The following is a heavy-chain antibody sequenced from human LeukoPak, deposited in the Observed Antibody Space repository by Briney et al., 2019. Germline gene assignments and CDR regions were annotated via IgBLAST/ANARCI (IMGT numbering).Heavy chain of an antibody. Sequence: SETLSLTCTVSGGSISSGGYYWSWIRQHPGKGLEWIGYIYYSGSTYYNPSLKSRVTISVDTSKNQSSLKLSSVTAADTAVYYCARDGSNEGSSWIEYFQHWGQGTLVTVSS. CDR1: GGSISSGGYY. CDR2: IYYSGST. D-gene: IGHD6-13*01. CDR3: ARDGSNEGSSWIEYFQH. V-gene: IGHV4-31*03. J-gene: IGHJ1*01.